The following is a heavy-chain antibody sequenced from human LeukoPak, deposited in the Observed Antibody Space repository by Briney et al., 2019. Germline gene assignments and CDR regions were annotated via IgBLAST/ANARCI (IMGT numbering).Heavy chain of an antibody. CDR2: ISGSGVYT. Sequence: GGSLRLSCAASGFTFDSYGMNWVRQAPGKGLEGVSGISGSGVYTYYADSVKGRFTISIDNAKNTLYVVMNSLRVDDTAVYYCAKAVDLATISVDIWGQGTMVTVSS. CDR3: AKAVDLATISVDI. V-gene: IGHV3-23*01. J-gene: IGHJ3*02. D-gene: IGHD5-24*01. CDR1: GFTFDSYG.